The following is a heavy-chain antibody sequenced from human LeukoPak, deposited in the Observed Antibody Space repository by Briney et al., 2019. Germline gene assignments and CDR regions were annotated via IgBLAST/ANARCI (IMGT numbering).Heavy chain of an antibody. J-gene: IGHJ4*02. CDR2: IYHSGST. D-gene: IGHD5-24*01. Sequence: SQTLSLTCTVSGGSISSGSYYWSWIRQPPGTGLEWIGYIYHSGSTYYNPSLKSRVTISVDRSKNQFSLKLSSVTAADTAVYYCARAVEMATTFDYWGQGTLVTVSS. CDR1: GGSISSGSYY. V-gene: IGHV4-30-2*01. CDR3: ARAVEMATTFDY.